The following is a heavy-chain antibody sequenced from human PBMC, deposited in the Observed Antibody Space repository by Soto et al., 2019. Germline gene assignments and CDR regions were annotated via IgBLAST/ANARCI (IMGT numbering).Heavy chain of an antibody. CDR2: TRNKANSYTT. Sequence: EVQLVESGGGLVQPGGSQRLSCAASGFIFSDHYMDWVRQAPGKGLEWVGRTRNKANSYTTEYAASVKGRFTISRADSKNSLYLQMNSLKTEDTAVYFCARVWGGYILDYWGQGTLVTVSP. J-gene: IGHJ4*02. CDR1: GFIFSDHY. CDR3: ARVWGGYILDY. D-gene: IGHD5-12*01. V-gene: IGHV3-72*01.